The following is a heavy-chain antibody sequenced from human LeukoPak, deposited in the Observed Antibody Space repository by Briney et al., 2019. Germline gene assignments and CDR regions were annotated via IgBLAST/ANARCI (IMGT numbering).Heavy chain of an antibody. CDR2: IIPILGIA. CDR3: ARDSEVGATKGGHYFDY. D-gene: IGHD1-26*01. V-gene: IGHV1-69*04. Sequence: ALVKVSCKASGGTFSSYAISWVRQAPGQGLEWMGRIIPILGIANYAQKFQGRVTITADKSTSTAYMELSSLRSEDTAVYYCARDSEVGATKGGHYFDYWGQGTLVTVSS. CDR1: GGTFSSYA. J-gene: IGHJ4*02.